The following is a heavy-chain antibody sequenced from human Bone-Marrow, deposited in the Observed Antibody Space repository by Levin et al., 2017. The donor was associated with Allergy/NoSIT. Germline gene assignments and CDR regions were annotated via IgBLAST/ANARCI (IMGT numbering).Heavy chain of an antibody. J-gene: IGHJ5*02. CDR3: ARQAPSTSWPQTNDVDL. V-gene: IGHV4-39*01. CDR1: GVSITSSYY. D-gene: IGHD2-2*01. Sequence: PSETLSLTCTVSGVSITSSYYWGWVRQTPGRGLEWIGNFFRGGDTYYNPSLKGRVTISEDTSKNQFFLRLNSVTAADTALYFCARQAPSTSWPQTNDVDLWGQGTLVTVSA. CDR2: FFRGGDT.